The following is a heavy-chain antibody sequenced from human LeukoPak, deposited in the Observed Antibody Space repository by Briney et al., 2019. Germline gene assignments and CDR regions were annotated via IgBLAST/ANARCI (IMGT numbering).Heavy chain of an antibody. V-gene: IGHV4-34*01. CDR2: VKHGGST. D-gene: IGHD3-16*01. CDR1: GGSFTAYT. CDR3: ARLRARGFDY. J-gene: IGHJ4*02. Sequence: PSETLSLTCVVYGGSFTAYTWSWIRQSPGKGLEWIGEVKHGGSTNYNPSLKSRVTISTDTSKNQFSLKLTSVTAADAAVHYCARLRARGFDYWGQGTLVTVSP.